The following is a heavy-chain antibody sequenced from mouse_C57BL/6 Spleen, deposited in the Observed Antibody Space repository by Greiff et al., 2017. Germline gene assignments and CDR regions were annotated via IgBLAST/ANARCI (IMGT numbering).Heavy chain of an antibody. J-gene: IGHJ3*01. CDR2: IYPRSGNT. CDR1: GYTFTSYG. Sequence: VQLQQSGAELARPGASVKLSCKASGYTFTSYGISWVKQRTGQGLEWIGEIYPRSGNTYYNEKFKGKATLTADKSSSTAYMELRSLTSEDSAVYFCSYDGYAWFAYWGQGTLVTVSA. V-gene: IGHV1-81*01. D-gene: IGHD2-3*01. CDR3: SYDGYAWFAY.